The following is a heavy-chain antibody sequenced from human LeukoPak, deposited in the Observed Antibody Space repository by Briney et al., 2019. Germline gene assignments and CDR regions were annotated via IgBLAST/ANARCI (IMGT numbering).Heavy chain of an antibody. J-gene: IGHJ4*02. CDR3: AAQMRRLLGGRDY. CDR2: IIPIFGTA. V-gene: IGHV1-69*05. CDR1: GGTFSSYA. D-gene: IGHD3-16*01. Sequence: SVKVSCKASGGTFSSYAISWVRQAPGQGVEWMGGIIPIFGTANYAQKFQGRVTITTDESTSTAYMELSSLRSENTAVYYCAAQMRRLLGGRDYWGQGTLVTVSS.